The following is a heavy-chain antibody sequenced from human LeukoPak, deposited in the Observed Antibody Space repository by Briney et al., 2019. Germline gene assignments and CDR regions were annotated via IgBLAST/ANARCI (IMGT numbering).Heavy chain of an antibody. V-gene: IGHV3-48*03. Sequence: GGSLRLSCAASGFTFSSYEMNWVRQAPGKGLEWVSYISSSGSTIYYADSVKGRFTISRDNAKNSLYLQMNSLRAEDTAVYYCARTFYGDGSFYYYYYYMDVWGKGTTVTVSS. D-gene: IGHD4-17*01. J-gene: IGHJ6*03. CDR3: ARTFYGDGSFYYYYYYMDV. CDR2: ISSSGSTI. CDR1: GFTFSSYE.